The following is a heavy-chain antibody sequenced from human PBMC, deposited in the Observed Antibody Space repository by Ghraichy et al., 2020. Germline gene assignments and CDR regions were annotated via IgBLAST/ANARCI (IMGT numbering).Heavy chain of an antibody. CDR2: ISGSGGST. Sequence: GSLRLSCAASGFTFSSYAMSWVRQAPGKGLEWVSAISGSGGSTYYADSVKGRFTISRDNSKNTLYLQMNSLRAEDTAVYYCAKEHNYYDSSGYYYADSYYFDYWGQGTLVTVSS. V-gene: IGHV3-23*01. CDR1: GFTFSSYA. CDR3: AKEHNYYDSSGYYYADSYYFDY. J-gene: IGHJ4*02. D-gene: IGHD3-22*01.